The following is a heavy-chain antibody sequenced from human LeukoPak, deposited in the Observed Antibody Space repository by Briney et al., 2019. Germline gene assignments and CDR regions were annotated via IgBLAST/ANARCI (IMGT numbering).Heavy chain of an antibody. CDR1: GGSFSGYY. V-gene: IGHV4-39*01. CDR3: ARLTPKYYYDSSGPIDY. J-gene: IGHJ4*02. Sequence: SETLSLTCAVYGGSFSGYYWGWIRQPPGKGLEWIGSIYYSGSTYYNPSLKSRVTISVDTSKNQFSLKLSSVTAADTAVYYCARLTPKYYYDSSGPIDYWGQGTLVTVSS. D-gene: IGHD3-22*01. CDR2: IYYSGST.